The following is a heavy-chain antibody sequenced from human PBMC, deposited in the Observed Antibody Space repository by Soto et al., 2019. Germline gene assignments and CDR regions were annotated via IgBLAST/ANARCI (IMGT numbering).Heavy chain of an antibody. J-gene: IGHJ6*03. Sequence: PSQTLSLTCAISGDSVSSNSAAWNWIRQSPSRGLEWLGRTYYRSKWYNDYAVSVKSRITINPDTSKNQFSLQLNSVTPEDTAVYYCARTQGIVVVPAATFYYMDVWGKGTTVTVSS. CDR3: ARTQGIVVVPAATFYYMDV. CDR2: TYYRSKWYN. CDR1: GDSVSSNSAA. V-gene: IGHV6-1*01. D-gene: IGHD2-2*01.